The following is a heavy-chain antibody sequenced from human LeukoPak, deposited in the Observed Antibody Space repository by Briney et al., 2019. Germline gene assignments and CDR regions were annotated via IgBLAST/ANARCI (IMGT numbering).Heavy chain of an antibody. D-gene: IGHD2-2*01. V-gene: IGHV3-15*01. Sequence: PSETLSLTCSVSGGSISPYYWSWIRQPPGKGLEWVGRIKSKTDGGTTDYAAPVKGRFTISRDDSKNTLYLQMNSLKTEDTAVYYCTTTEYQLLRRAVDYYYYYMDVWGKGTTVTVSS. CDR1: GGSISPYY. CDR3: TTTEYQLLRRAVDYYYYYMDV. CDR2: IKSKTDGGTT. J-gene: IGHJ6*03.